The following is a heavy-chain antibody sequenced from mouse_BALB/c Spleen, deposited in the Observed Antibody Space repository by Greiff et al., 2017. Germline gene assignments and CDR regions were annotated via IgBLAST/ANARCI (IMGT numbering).Heavy chain of an antibody. CDR2: ISSGGST. V-gene: IGHV5-6-5*01. CDR3: ARGPGGSDFDY. Sequence: EVQLVESGGGLVKPGGSLKLSCAASGFTFSSYAMSWVRQTPEKRLEWVASISSGGSTYYPDSVKGRFTISRDNARNILYLQMSSLRSEDTAMYYCARGPGGSDFDYWGQGTTLTVSS. J-gene: IGHJ2*01. CDR1: GFTFSSYA.